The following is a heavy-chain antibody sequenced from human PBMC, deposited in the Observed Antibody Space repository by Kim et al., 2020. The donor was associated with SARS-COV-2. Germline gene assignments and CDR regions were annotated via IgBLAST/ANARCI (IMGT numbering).Heavy chain of an antibody. V-gene: IGHV1-3*01. CDR3: ARERVRGVAWFDP. D-gene: IGHD3-10*01. CDR1: GYTFTSYA. J-gene: IGHJ5*02. Sequence: ASVKVSCKASGYTFTSYAMHWVRQAPGQRLEWMGWINAGNGNTKYSQKFQGRVTITRDTSASTAYMELSSLRSEDTAVYYCARERVRGVAWFDPWGQGTLVTVSS. CDR2: INAGNGNT.